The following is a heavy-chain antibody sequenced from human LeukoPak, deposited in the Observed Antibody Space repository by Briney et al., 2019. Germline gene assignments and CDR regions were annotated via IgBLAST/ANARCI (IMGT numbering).Heavy chain of an antibody. Sequence: GGSLRLSCAASGFTFSSYAMHWVRQAPGKGLEWVAVISYDGSNKYYADSVKGRFTISRDNSKNTLYLQMNSLRAEDTAVYYCAGGSWYFDYWGQGTLVTVSS. J-gene: IGHJ4*02. V-gene: IGHV3-30-3*01. D-gene: IGHD6-13*01. CDR3: AGGSWYFDY. CDR2: ISYDGSNK. CDR1: GFTFSSYA.